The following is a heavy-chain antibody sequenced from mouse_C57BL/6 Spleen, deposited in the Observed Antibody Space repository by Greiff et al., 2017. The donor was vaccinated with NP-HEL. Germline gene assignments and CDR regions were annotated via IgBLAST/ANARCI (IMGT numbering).Heavy chain of an antibody. D-gene: IGHD2-1*01. Sequence: VQLQQSGPGLVQPSQSLSITCTVSGFSLTSYGVHWVRQSPGKGLEWLGVIWRGGSTDYNAAFISRLSISKDNSKSQVFFKMNSLQADDTAIYYCASRLLRGAMDYWGQGTSVTVSS. CDR3: ASRLLRGAMDY. J-gene: IGHJ4*01. CDR1: GFSLTSYG. V-gene: IGHV2-2*01. CDR2: IWRGGST.